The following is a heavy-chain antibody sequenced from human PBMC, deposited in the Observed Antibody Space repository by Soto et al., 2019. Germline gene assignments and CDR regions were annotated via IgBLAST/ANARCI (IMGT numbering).Heavy chain of an antibody. J-gene: IGHJ4*02. CDR3: ASGASRWYPYFFDS. CDR2: IIPYYNTL. D-gene: IGHD6-13*01. V-gene: IGHV1-69*01. Sequence: QAQVVQSGAEVRKPGSSVKLSCKASAGTFNSYAIAWVRQAPGQGLEWMGGIIPYYNTLNYAQKFQDRITITADDSTNTVYMELSSLRSDDTAVYFCASGASRWYPYFFDSWAQGTLVPVSS. CDR1: AGTFNSYA.